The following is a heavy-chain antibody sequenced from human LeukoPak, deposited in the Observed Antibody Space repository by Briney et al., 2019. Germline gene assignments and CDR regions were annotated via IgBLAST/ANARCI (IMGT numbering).Heavy chain of an antibody. D-gene: IGHD3-9*01. V-gene: IGHV3-23*01. CDR1: GFPFSSSA. CDR2: ITDTGDST. Sequence: GGSLRLSCAASGFPFSSSAMTWVRQAPGKGLEWVSTITDTGDSTHYADSVKGRFTFPRDNSKNTLYLQMNSLRAEDTAVYFCAKDYDTWTGSLDYWGQGTLVTVSS. J-gene: IGHJ4*02. CDR3: AKDYDTWTGSLDY.